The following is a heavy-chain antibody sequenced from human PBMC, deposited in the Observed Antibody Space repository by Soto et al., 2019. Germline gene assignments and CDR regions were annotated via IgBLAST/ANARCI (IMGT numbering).Heavy chain of an antibody. Sequence: PGGSLRLSCAASGFTFSNYGMHWVRQAPGKGLEWVAVISYDGSNKYYADSVKGRFTISRDNSKNTLYLQMNSLRAEDTAVYYCAKDGGSTVAKRGSFDYWGQGTLVTVSS. J-gene: IGHJ4*02. CDR2: ISYDGSNK. CDR1: GFTFSNYG. CDR3: AKDGGSTVAKRGSFDY. V-gene: IGHV3-30*18. D-gene: IGHD4-17*01.